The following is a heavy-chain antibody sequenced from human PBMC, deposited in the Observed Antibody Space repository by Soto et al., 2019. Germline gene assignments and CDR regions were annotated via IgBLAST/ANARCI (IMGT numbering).Heavy chain of an antibody. CDR3: ARAADCSGGSCYFYYYYMDV. V-gene: IGHV1-69*13. J-gene: IGHJ6*03. D-gene: IGHD2-15*01. Sequence: SVKVSCKASGGTFSSYAISWVRQAPGQGLEWMGGIIPIFGTANYAQKFQGRVTITADESTSTAYMELSSLRSEDTAVYYCARAADCSGGSCYFYYYYMDVWGKGTTVTVSS. CDR2: IIPIFGTA. CDR1: GGTFSSYA.